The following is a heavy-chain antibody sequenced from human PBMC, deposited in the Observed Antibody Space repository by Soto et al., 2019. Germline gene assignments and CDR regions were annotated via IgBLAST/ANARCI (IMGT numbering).Heavy chain of an antibody. J-gene: IGHJ4*02. Sequence: XETLSLTCTVSGGSINTFYWSGVRQPAGKGLEWIGRIFSSGSTSFNPSLESRVAMSVDTSKNHFSLNLSSVTAADMAVYYCAREGSYSAYNFAHGIQLWSFDFWGQGALVTVSS. V-gene: IGHV4-4*07. D-gene: IGHD5-12*01. CDR1: GGSINTFY. CDR3: AREGSYSAYNFAHGIQLWSFDF. CDR2: IFSSGST.